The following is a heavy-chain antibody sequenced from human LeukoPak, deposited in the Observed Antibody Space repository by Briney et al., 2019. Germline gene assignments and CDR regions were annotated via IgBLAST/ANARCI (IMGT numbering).Heavy chain of an antibody. CDR3: ARIGYYGSGSSDY. Sequence: PSETLSLTCTVSGGSISSYYWSWIRQPPGKGLEWIGYIYYSGSTNYNPSLKNRVTISVDTSKNQFSLKLSSVTAADTAVYYCARIGYYGSGSSDYWGQGTLVTVSS. V-gene: IGHV4-59*01. CDR2: IYYSGST. CDR1: GGSISSYY. J-gene: IGHJ4*02. D-gene: IGHD3-10*01.